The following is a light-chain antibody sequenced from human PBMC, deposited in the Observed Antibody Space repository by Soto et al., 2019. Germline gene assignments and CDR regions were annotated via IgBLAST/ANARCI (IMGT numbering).Light chain of an antibody. CDR2: GAS. V-gene: IGKV3D-15*01. CDR3: QQYNSWPLT. Sequence: EIVMTQSPATLSVSPGERVTLSCRASQSVSSSYLAWYQQKPGQAPRLLIYGASSRATGIPDRFSGSGSGTEFTLTISSLQSEDFAVYYCQQYNSWPLTFGGGTKVDIK. CDR1: QSVSSSY. J-gene: IGKJ4*01.